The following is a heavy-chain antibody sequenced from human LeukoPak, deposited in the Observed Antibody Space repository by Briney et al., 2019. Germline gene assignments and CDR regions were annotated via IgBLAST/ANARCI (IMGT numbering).Heavy chain of an antibody. D-gene: IGHD3-10*01. Sequence: PSETLSLTCTVSGGSISTYYWAWIRQPPGKGQEWIGHINYGGSTNYNPSLKSRVTMSVDTPNNLFSLKLTSVTAADTAVYYCARQWLGPSRSGTSNNWFDPWGQGTLVTVSS. V-gene: IGHV4-59*08. CDR1: GGSISTYY. CDR2: INYGGST. J-gene: IGHJ5*02. CDR3: ARQWLGPSRSGTSNNWFDP.